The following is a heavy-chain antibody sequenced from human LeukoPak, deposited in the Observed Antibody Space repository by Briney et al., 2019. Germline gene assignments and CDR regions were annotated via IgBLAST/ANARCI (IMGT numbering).Heavy chain of an antibody. CDR2: IKTDGSYA. CDR3: VRDGLGAFDI. Sequence: GGSLRLSCVASGVILRSHWMHWVRQAPGEGLVWVSRIKTDGSYADYGESAEGRFTASRDNAKNTLYLQMHSLRVEDTATYYCVRDGLGAFDIWGQGTVVTVSS. D-gene: IGHD3-16*01. V-gene: IGHV3-74*01. J-gene: IGHJ3*02. CDR1: GVILRSHW.